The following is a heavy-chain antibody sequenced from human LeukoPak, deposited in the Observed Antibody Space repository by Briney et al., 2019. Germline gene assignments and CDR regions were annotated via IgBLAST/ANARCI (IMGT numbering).Heavy chain of an antibody. CDR1: GFTFGDYA. J-gene: IGHJ4*02. D-gene: IGHD3-10*01. CDR3: AKVGGLGSFYRSPYFAF. Sequence: PGGSLRLSCAAAGFTFGDYAIHWVRQPPGKGLEWGSGIIWNSDTIAYADSVKGRFTISRDNAKNSLYLQMNHLRPEDTALYYCAKVGGLGSFYRSPYFAFWGQGTLVTVSS. CDR2: IIWNSDTI. V-gene: IGHV3-9*01.